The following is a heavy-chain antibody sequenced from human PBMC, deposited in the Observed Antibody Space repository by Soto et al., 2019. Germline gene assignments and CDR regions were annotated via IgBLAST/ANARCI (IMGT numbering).Heavy chain of an antibody. J-gene: IGHJ6*02. CDR3: ARVSMVRGITYYYYYYGMDV. Sequence: SETLSLTCTVSGGSIGSYYWNWIRQSPGKGLEWIGYIYYESANYNPSLSSRLIILADTSKNQISLRLSSVTAADTAVYYFARVSMVRGITYYYYYYGMDVWGRGTTVTVSS. V-gene: IGHV4-59*01. CDR2: IYYESA. CDR1: GGSIGSYY. D-gene: IGHD3-10*01.